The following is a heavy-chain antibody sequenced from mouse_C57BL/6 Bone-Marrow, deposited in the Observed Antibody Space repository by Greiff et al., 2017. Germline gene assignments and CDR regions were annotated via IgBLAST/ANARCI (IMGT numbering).Heavy chain of an antibody. CDR1: GYTFTSYW. D-gene: IGHD1-1*01. CDR2: IYPGKSDT. Sequence: EVQLQQSGTVLARPGASVKMSCKTSGYTFTSYWMHWVKQRPGQGLEWIGAIYPGKSDTSYNQKFKGKAKLTAVTSASTAYMELSSLTNEDSAVYYCTRYYGTPAWFAYWGQGTLVTVSA. CDR3: TRYYGTPAWFAY. V-gene: IGHV1-5*01. J-gene: IGHJ3*01.